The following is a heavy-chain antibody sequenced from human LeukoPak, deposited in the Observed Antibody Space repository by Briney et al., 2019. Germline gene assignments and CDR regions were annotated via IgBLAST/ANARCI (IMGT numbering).Heavy chain of an antibody. Sequence: PSETLSLTCTVSGGSISSYYWSWIRQPPGKGLEWIGYIYYSGSANYNPSLKSRVTISVDTSKNHFSLKLSSVTAADTAVYYCATEKGGKPPETWGQGTLVTVSS. D-gene: IGHD4-23*01. CDR1: GGSISSYY. J-gene: IGHJ5*02. CDR3: ATEKGGKPPET. V-gene: IGHV4-59*01. CDR2: IYYSGSA.